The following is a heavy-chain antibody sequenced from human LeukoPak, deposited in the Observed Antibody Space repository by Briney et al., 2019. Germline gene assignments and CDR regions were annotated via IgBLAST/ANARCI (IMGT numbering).Heavy chain of an antibody. CDR2: IYTCGFISRNT. D-gene: IGHD3-22*01. J-gene: IGHJ3*02. V-gene: IGHV4-4*07. CDR1: GGSTSRYF. CDR3: AKDRYYYDSSGYYSAFDT. Sequence: PAETLSLTCSVSGGSTSRYFWSWLRQPPGKGLEWIGRIYTCGFISRNTHYNPSLKSRVTMSVDTSKNQFSLKLTSVTAADTAVYYCAKDRYYYDSSGYYSAFDTWGQGTMVTVSS.